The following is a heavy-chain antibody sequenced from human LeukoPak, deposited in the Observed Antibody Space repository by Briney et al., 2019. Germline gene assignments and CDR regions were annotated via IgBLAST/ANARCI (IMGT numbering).Heavy chain of an antibody. D-gene: IGHD5-18*01. CDR3: ARVSGVGETWIQLWLGAFDI. V-gene: IGHV4-39*07. Sequence: SETLSLTCTVSGGSISSRSYYWGWIRQPPGKGLEWIGSIYYSGSTYYNPSLKSRVTISVDTSKNQFSLKLSSVTAADTAVYYCARVSGVGETWIQLWLGAFDIWGQGTMVTVSS. CDR1: GGSISSRSYY. J-gene: IGHJ3*02. CDR2: IYYSGST.